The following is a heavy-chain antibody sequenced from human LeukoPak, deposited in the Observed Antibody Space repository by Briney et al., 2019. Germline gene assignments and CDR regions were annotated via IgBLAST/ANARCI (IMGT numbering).Heavy chain of an antibody. V-gene: IGHV3-7*01. J-gene: IGHJ4*02. Sequence: GGSLRLSCAASGFTFSSYWMSWVRQAPGKGLECVANIKQDGSEKYYVDSVKGRFTISRDNAKNSLYLQMNSLRAEDTAVYYCAREGYSHLVYYFDYCGQGTLVTVSS. CDR2: IKQDGSEK. CDR3: AREGYSHLVYYFDY. D-gene: IGHD6-13*01. CDR1: GFTFSSYW.